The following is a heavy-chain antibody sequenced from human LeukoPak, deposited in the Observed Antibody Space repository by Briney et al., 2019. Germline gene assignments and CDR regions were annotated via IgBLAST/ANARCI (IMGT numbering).Heavy chain of an antibody. Sequence: GGSLRLSCAASGFTFSNYAMSWVRQAPGKGLERVSAITGSGGNTYYADSVKGRFTISRDNSKNTVFLQMNSLRAEDTAVYYCAKWGDYDVLTGYYVSDYWGQGTLVTVSS. CDR3: AKWGDYDVLTGYYVSDY. J-gene: IGHJ4*02. D-gene: IGHD3-9*01. CDR1: GFTFSNYA. V-gene: IGHV3-23*01. CDR2: ITGSGGNT.